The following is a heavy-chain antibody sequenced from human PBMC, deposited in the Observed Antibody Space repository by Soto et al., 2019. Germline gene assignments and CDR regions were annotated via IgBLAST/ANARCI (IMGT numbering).Heavy chain of an antibody. D-gene: IGHD3-3*01. V-gene: IGHV4-31*03. CDR3: ARGVYYDFWSGYLAKNWFDP. CDR1: GGSISSGGYY. CDR2: IYYSGST. Sequence: PSETLSLTCTVSGGSISSGGYYWTWIRQHPGKGLEWIGYIYYSGSTYYNPSLKSRVTISVDTSKNQFSLKLSSVTAADTAVYYFARGVYYDFWSGYLAKNWFDPWGQGTLVTVSS. J-gene: IGHJ5*02.